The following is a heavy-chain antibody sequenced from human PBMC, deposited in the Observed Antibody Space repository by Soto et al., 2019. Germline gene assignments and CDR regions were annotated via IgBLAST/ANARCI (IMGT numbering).Heavy chain of an antibody. CDR1: GYTFTSYG. Sequence: RVSVKVSCKASGYTFTSYGISWVRQAPGQGLEWMGWISAYNGNTNYAQKLQGRVTMTTDTSTSTAYMELRSLRSDDTAVYYCARVRYNWNYDYWGQGTLVTVSS. CDR2: ISAYNGNT. V-gene: IGHV1-18*04. J-gene: IGHJ4*02. D-gene: IGHD1-20*01. CDR3: ARVRYNWNYDY.